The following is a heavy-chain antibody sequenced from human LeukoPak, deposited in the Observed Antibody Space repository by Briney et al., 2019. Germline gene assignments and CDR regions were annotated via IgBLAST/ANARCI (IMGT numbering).Heavy chain of an antibody. J-gene: IGHJ5*02. CDR3: AREAVGHNYGARWFAP. Sequence: GRSLRLSCAASGFTFDDYAMHWVRQAPGKGLEWVSGISWNSGSIGYADSVKGRFTISRDNAKNSLFLQMNSLRAADTAVYYCAREAVGHNYGARWFAPWGQGTLVTVSS. V-gene: IGHV3-9*01. D-gene: IGHD5-18*01. CDR1: GFTFDDYA. CDR2: ISWNSGSI.